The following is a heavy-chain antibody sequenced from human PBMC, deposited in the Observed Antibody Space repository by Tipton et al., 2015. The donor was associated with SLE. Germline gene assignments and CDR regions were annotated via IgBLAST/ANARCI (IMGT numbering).Heavy chain of an antibody. J-gene: IGHJ6*02. CDR1: GFTFSSYW. CDR3: ARVGPEQLVRNYYYFGMDV. V-gene: IGHV3-7*01. D-gene: IGHD6-6*01. Sequence: SLRPSCAASGFTFSSYWMSWVRQAPGKGLEWVANIKQDGSEKYYVDSVKGRFTISRDNAKNSLYLQMNSLRAEDTAVYYCARVGPEQLVRNYYYFGMDVWGQGTTVTVSS. CDR2: IKQDGSEK.